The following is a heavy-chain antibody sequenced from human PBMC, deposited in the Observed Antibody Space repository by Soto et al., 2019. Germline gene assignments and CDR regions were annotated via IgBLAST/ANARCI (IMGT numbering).Heavy chain of an antibody. Sequence: EVQLLESGGGLVQPGGSVRLSCAASGLTFGDYAMSWVRHAPGKGLEWVSAISGDSGRTYYADSVTGRFTISRDNSKNTLYLQMNTLRAEDTAVYYCAVTPNCGRDCTAASYWYFDIWGRGTLVTVSS. V-gene: IGHV3-23*01. CDR2: ISGDSGRT. J-gene: IGHJ2*01. D-gene: IGHD2-21*02. CDR3: AVTPNCGRDCTAASYWYFDI. CDR1: GLTFGDYA.